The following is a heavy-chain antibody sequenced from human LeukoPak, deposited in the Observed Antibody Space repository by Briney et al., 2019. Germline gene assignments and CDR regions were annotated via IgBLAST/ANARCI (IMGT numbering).Heavy chain of an antibody. Sequence: GGSLRLSCAASGFTFSSYAMSWVRQAPGKGLEWVSAISGSGGSTYYADSVKGRFTISRDNSKNTLYLQMNRLRAEDTAVYYCAKDERELYDSSGYYSDYWGQGTLVTVSS. J-gene: IGHJ4*02. V-gene: IGHV3-23*01. CDR2: ISGSGGST. CDR3: AKDERELYDSSGYYSDY. CDR1: GFTFSSYA. D-gene: IGHD3-22*01.